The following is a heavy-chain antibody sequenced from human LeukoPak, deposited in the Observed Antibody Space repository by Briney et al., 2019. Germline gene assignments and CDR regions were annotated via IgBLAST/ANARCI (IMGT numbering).Heavy chain of an antibody. J-gene: IGHJ4*02. CDR2: INPNSGGT. D-gene: IGHD1-26*01. Sequence: GDSVKVSCKASGYTFTGYYMHWVRQAPGQGLEWMGRINPNSGGTNYAQKFQGRVTMTRDTSIGTAYTELSRLRSDDTAVYYCARSSPYSGNDYWGQGTLVTVSS. CDR1: GYTFTGYY. V-gene: IGHV1-2*06. CDR3: ARSSPYSGNDY.